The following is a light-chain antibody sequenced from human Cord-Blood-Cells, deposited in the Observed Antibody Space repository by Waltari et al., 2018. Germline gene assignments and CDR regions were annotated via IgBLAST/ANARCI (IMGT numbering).Light chain of an antibody. Sequence: EIVLTQSPGTLSLSPGERATLSCRASQSVSSSYLAWYQQNPGQAPRLLSYGASSRATGIPDRFSGSGSGTDFTLTISRLGPEDFAVYYCQQYGSSPRTFGQGTKVEIK. CDR3: QQYGSSPRT. V-gene: IGKV3-20*01. CDR1: QSVSSSY. CDR2: GAS. J-gene: IGKJ1*01.